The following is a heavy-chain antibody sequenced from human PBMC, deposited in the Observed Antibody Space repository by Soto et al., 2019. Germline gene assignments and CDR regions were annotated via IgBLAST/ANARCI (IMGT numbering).Heavy chain of an antibody. Sequence: ASVKVSCTASGGTFSSYAISWVRQAPGQGLEWMGGIIPIFGTANYAQKFQGRVTITADESTSTAYMELSSLRSEDTAVYYCARGPYSSSWYVIWFDPWGQGTLVTVSS. CDR1: GGTFSSYA. J-gene: IGHJ5*02. CDR3: ARGPYSSSWYVIWFDP. D-gene: IGHD6-13*01. CDR2: IIPIFGTA. V-gene: IGHV1-69*13.